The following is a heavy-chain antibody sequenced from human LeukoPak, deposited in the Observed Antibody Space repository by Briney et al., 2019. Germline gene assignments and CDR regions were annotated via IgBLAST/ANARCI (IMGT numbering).Heavy chain of an antibody. CDR2: INHSGST. Sequence: SETLSLTCAVYGGSFSGYYWSWIRQPPGKGLEWIGEINHSGSTNYNPSLKSRVTISVDTSKNQFSLKLSSVTAADTAVYYWARGISRWTSRNWFDPWGQGTLVTVSS. CDR3: ARGISRWTSRNWFDP. D-gene: IGHD6-13*01. J-gene: IGHJ5*02. V-gene: IGHV4-34*01. CDR1: GGSFSGYY.